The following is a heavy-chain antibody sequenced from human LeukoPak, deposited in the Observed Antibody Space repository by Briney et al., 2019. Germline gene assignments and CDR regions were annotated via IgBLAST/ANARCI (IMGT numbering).Heavy chain of an antibody. D-gene: IGHD1-26*01. Sequence: QPGGSLRLSCAASGFSFSNFAMNWVRLAPGKGLEWVSSISGSGGNTYYADSVNGRVTISRDNSMDTLYLHINGLRVEDTATYFCANSGSGGYHYYYYHMDAWGKGTTVTVSS. CDR2: ISGSGGNT. CDR3: ANSGSGGYHYYYYHMDA. J-gene: IGHJ6*03. V-gene: IGHV3-23*01. CDR1: GFSFSNFA.